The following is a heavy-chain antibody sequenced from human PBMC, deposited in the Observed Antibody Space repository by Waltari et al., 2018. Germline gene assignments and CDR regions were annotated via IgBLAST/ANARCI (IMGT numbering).Heavy chain of an antibody. CDR1: GFTFSSYA. J-gene: IGHJ3*02. CDR3: ARQVPAADAAFAI. D-gene: IGHD2-2*01. CDR2: IDSGCST. V-gene: IGHV3-23*03. Sequence: EVQLLESGGGLVQPGGSLRRSCAASGFTFSSYAMSWVRQAPGKGGGWVSVIDSGCSTYYAYSVKGRFTISRDTPKNTLSLQLNSLRAEDTAVYYCARQVPAADAAFAIWGQGTMFTVSS.